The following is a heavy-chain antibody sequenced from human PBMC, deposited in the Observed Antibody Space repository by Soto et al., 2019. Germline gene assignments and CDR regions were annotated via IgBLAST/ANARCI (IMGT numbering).Heavy chain of an antibody. CDR3: ASGAKGAYYVDV. V-gene: IGHV3-74*01. CDR2: IKYDGTIT. D-gene: IGHD1-26*01. J-gene: IGHJ6*03. Sequence: EVQLVESGGGSVQPGESLRLSCAASGFPFSSYWIHWVRQAPGKGLMWVSRIKYDGTITNYADSLKGRLTISRDNAKNTVYLQMNSLRVEDTAVYHCASGAKGAYYVDVWGKGTTVTVSS. CDR1: GFPFSSYW.